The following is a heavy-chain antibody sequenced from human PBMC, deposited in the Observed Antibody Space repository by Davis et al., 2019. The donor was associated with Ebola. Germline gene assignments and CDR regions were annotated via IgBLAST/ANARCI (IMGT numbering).Heavy chain of an antibody. D-gene: IGHD6-19*01. J-gene: IGHJ6*01. CDR3: ARDIYPAIAVAGMRVDYYYYGMDV. V-gene: IGHV3-33*08. CDR1: GFTFSSYA. CDR2: IWYDGSNK. Sequence: PGGSLRPSCPPPGFTFSSYAMNWVRQAPGKGLEWVAVIWYDGSNKYYADSVKGRFTISRATSKTTRYLQMNSLRAEETAVYYCARDIYPAIAVAGMRVDYYYYGMDVWGQGTTVTVSS.